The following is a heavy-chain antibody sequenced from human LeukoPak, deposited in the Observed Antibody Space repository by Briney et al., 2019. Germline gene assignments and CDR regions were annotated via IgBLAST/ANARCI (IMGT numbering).Heavy chain of an antibody. J-gene: IGHJ3*02. CDR1: GGSISSSSYY. CDR2: IYYSGST. CDR3: ARRPLRYALDI. Sequence: SETLSLTCTVSGGSISSSSYYWGWIRQPPGKGLEWIGSIYYSGSTYYNPSLKSRVTISVDTSKNQFSLKLSSVTAADTAVYYCARRPLRYALDIWGQGTRVTVSS. V-gene: IGHV4-39*01.